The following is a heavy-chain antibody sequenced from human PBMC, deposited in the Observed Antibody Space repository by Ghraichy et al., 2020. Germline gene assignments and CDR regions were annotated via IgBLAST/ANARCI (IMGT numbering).Heavy chain of an antibody. D-gene: IGHD1-14*01. CDR1: GGTFSSYA. CDR2: IIPIFGTA. Sequence: SVKVSCKASGGTFSSYAISWVRQAPGQGLEWMGGIIPIFGTANYAQKFQGRVTITADESTSTAYMELSSLRSEDTAVYYCAILTHMTTTGTYYYYGMDVWGQGTTVTVSS. V-gene: IGHV1-69*13. J-gene: IGHJ6*02. CDR3: AILTHMTTTGTYYYYGMDV.